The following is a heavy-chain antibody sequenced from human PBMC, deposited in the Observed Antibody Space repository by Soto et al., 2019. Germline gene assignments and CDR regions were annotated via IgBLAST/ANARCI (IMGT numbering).Heavy chain of an antibody. CDR2: MWYDGHVE. CDR3: ARGLPKVAGGAFDI. Sequence: QVHLVESGGGVVQPGRSLTLSCAASGFSFRTSGMHWVRQAPGKGLEWVTGMWYDGHVEGYLDSVKGRFTISRDNSNSLMSLQMSNLRVDETVVYYFARGLPKVAGGAFDIWGHGTMVTVSS. V-gene: IGHV3-33*01. D-gene: IGHD2-15*01. J-gene: IGHJ3*02. CDR1: GFSFRTSG.